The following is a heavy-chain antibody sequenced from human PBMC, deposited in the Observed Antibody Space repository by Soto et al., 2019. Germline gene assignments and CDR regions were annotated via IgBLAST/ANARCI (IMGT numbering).Heavy chain of an antibody. J-gene: IGHJ6*02. D-gene: IGHD6-13*01. CDR1: GGTFSSYA. Sequence: QVQLVQSGAEVKKPGSSVKVSCKASGGTFSSYAISWVRQAPGQGLEWMGGIIPIFGTANYAQKFQGRVTITADESTRTAYMELSSVRSEDTAVYYCASPLRIAALSSYYYGMDVWGQGTTVTVSS. CDR3: ASPLRIAALSSYYYGMDV. V-gene: IGHV1-69*01. CDR2: IIPIFGTA.